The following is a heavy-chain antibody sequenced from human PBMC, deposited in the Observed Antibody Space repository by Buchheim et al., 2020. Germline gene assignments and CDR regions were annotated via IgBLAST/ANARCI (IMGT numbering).Heavy chain of an antibody. V-gene: IGHV4-34*01. CDR3: ARDSAASVAPRRGPGDRKYYMDV. D-gene: IGHD6-6*01. J-gene: IGHJ6*03. CDR2: INHSGST. Sequence: QVQLQQWGAGLLKPSETLSLTCAVYGGSFSGHYYNWIRQSPGKGLEWIGEINHSGSTDYNPSLRSRVTISVDTSKNQFSLRLTSVTAADTAVYYCARDSAASVAPRRGPGDRKYYMDVWGRGTT. CDR1: GGSFSGHY.